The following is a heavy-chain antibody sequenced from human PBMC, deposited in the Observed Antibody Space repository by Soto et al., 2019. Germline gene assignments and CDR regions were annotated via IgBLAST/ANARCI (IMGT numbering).Heavy chain of an antibody. CDR3: AKDKGAYSSGWPYDAFDI. Sequence: PGGSLRLSCAASGFTFSSYAMSWVRQAPGKGLEWVSAISGSGGSTYYADSVKGRFTISRDNSKNTLYLQMNSLRAEDTAVYYCAKDKGAYSSGWPYDAFDIWGQGTMVTVSS. CDR2: ISGSGGST. D-gene: IGHD6-19*01. J-gene: IGHJ3*02. CDR1: GFTFSSYA. V-gene: IGHV3-23*01.